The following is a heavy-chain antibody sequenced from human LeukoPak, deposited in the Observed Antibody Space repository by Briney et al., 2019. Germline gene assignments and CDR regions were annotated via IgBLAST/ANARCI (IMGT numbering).Heavy chain of an antibody. CDR2: IIPIFGTA. CDR3: ARDQIAVAGNAFDI. V-gene: IGHV1-69*05. D-gene: IGHD6-19*01. J-gene: IGHJ3*02. Sequence: SVKVSCKASGYTFTGYYMHWVRQAPGQGLEWMGRIIPIFGTANYAQKFQGRVTITTDESTSTAYMELSSLRSEDTAVYYCARDQIAVAGNAFDIWGQGTMVTVSS. CDR1: GYTFTGYY.